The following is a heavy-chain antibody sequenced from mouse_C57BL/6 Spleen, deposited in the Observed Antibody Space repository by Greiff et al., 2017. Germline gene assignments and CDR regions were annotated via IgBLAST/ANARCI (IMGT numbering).Heavy chain of an antibody. V-gene: IGHV1-64*01. CDR1: GYTFTGYW. Sequence: QVQLQQPGAELVKPGASVKLSCKASGYTFTGYWMHWVKQRPGQGLEWIGMIHPNSGSTNYNEKFKSKATLTVATDSSTAYMQLSSLTSEDSAVSFCETYDYGVGYFDYWGQGTTLTVSS. CDR2: IHPNSGST. J-gene: IGHJ2*01. CDR3: ETYDYGVGYFDY. D-gene: IGHD2-4*01.